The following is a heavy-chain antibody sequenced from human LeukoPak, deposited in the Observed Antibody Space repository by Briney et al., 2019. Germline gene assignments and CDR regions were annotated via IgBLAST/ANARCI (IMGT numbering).Heavy chain of an antibody. V-gene: IGHV3-30-3*01. CDR1: GFTFSSYA. CDR3: ARDRGYDYWSGLLGY. Sequence: GRSLRLSCAASGFTFSSYAMHWVRQAPGKWLEWVAVISYDGSNKYYADSVKGRFTISRDNSKNTLYLQMNSLRAEDTAVYYCARDRGYDYWSGLLGYWGQGTLVTVSS. D-gene: IGHD3-3*01. CDR2: ISYDGSNK. J-gene: IGHJ4*02.